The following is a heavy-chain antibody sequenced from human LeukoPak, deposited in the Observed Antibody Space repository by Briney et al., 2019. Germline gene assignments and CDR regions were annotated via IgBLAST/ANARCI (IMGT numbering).Heavy chain of an antibody. J-gene: IGHJ6*03. Sequence: SETLSLTCTVSGYSISSGYYWGWIRQPPGKGLEWIGSIYHSGSTYYNPSLKSRVTISVDTSKNQFSLKLSSVTAADTAVYYCAMPSDIVVVPAAINYYYMDVWGKGTTVTVSS. D-gene: IGHD2-2*01. CDR2: IYHSGST. V-gene: IGHV4-38-2*02. CDR1: GYSISSGYY. CDR3: AMPSDIVVVPAAINYYYMDV.